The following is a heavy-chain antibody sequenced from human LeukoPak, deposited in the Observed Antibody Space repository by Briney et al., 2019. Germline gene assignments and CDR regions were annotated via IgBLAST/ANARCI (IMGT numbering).Heavy chain of an antibody. D-gene: IGHD3-22*01. CDR3: AREYYYDSSGYLPFQH. CDR1: GGTFSSYA. Sequence: SVKVSCKASGGTFSSYAISWVRQAPGQGLEWMGGIIPIFGTANYAQKFQGRVTITADESTSTAYMELSSLRSEDTAVYYCAREYYYDSSGYLPFQHWGQGTLVTVSS. CDR2: IIPIFGTA. V-gene: IGHV1-69*13. J-gene: IGHJ1*01.